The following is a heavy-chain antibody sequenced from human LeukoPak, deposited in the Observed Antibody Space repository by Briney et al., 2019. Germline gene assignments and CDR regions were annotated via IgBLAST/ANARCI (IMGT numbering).Heavy chain of an antibody. CDR3: ASTVAGTFDAFDI. D-gene: IGHD6-19*01. J-gene: IGHJ3*02. CDR2: ISAYNGNT. CDR1: GYTFTSYG. V-gene: IGHV1-18*01. Sequence: ASVKVSCKASGYTFTSYGISWVRQASGQGLEWMGWISAYNGNTNYAQKLQGRVTMTTDTSTSTAYMELRSLRSDDTAVYYCASTVAGTFDAFDIWGQGTMVTVSS.